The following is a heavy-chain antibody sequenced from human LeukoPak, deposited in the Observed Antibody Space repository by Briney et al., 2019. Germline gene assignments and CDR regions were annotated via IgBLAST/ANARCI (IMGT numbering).Heavy chain of an antibody. V-gene: IGHV3-33*01. CDR1: GFTFSSYG. CDR2: IWYDGSNN. D-gene: IGHD3-22*01. CDR3: ACYYDSSGSPYYFDY. Sequence: PGRSLRLSCAASGFTFSSYGMHWVRQAPGKGLERVAVIWYDGSNNYYADSVKGRFTISRDNSKNTLYLQMNSLRAEDTAVYYCACYYDSSGSPYYFDYWGQGTLVTVSS. J-gene: IGHJ4*02.